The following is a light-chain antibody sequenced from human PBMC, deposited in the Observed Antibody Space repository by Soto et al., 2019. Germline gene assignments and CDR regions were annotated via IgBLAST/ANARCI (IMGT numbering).Light chain of an antibody. Sequence: QSVLTQPPSASGSPGQSVTISRTGTSSDVGSYNYVSWYQQHPGKAPKLMIYEVTKRPSGVPDRFSGSKSGNTAPLTVSGLQADDEADYYCSSYAGSNNKVFGTGSKVTV. CDR3: SSYAGSNNKV. CDR2: EVT. J-gene: IGLJ1*01. V-gene: IGLV2-8*01. CDR1: SSDVGSYNY.